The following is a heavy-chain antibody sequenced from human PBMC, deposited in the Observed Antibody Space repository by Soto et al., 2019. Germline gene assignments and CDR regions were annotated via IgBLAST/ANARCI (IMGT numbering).Heavy chain of an antibody. Sequence: QVQLVESGGGAVQPGESLRLSCVASGFDFTYYAMHWVRQAPGKGLESVAVMSSDGSKIHHTDSVKGRFTISRDNSKNTLYLQTNSLRKEDTAVYFCAKDEGVGGTLGLFDYWGQGTRVSVSP. V-gene: IGHV3-30*18. CDR3: AKDEGVGGTLGLFDY. D-gene: IGHD1-26*01. CDR1: GFDFTYYA. J-gene: IGHJ4*02. CDR2: MSSDGSKI.